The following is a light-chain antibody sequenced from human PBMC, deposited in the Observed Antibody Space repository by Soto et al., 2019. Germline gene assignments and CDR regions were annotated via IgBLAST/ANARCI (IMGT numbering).Light chain of an antibody. J-gene: IGKJ2*01. Sequence: DIQMTQSPSTLSASVGDRVTITCRASQSISSWLAWYQQKPGKAPKLLIYKASSLESGVPSRFSGSGSGTEFTLTISSLQPDDFATYYCQQYSSESSFGQGTKLEIK. V-gene: IGKV1-5*03. CDR3: QQYSSESS. CDR2: KAS. CDR1: QSISSW.